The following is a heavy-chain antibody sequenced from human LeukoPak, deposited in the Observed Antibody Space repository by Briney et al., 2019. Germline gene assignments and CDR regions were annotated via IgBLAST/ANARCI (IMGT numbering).Heavy chain of an antibody. Sequence: SVKVSCKASGGTFSSYAISWVRQAPGQGLEWMGGIIPIFGTANYAQKFQGRVTMTRDTSISTAYMELSRLRSDDTAVYYCARDPPGVRYGRPIFDYWGQGTLVTVSS. J-gene: IGHJ4*02. V-gene: IGHV1-69*05. CDR3: ARDPPGVRYGRPIFDY. D-gene: IGHD2-8*01. CDR1: GGTFSSYA. CDR2: IIPIFGTA.